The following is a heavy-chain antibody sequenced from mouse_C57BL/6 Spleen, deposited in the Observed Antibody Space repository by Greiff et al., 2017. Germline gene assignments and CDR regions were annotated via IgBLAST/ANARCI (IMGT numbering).Heavy chain of an antibody. CDR3: ARSITTVVADWYFDV. D-gene: IGHD1-1*01. J-gene: IGHJ1*03. CDR1: GYSFTGYF. CDR2: INPYNGDT. Sequence: VQLQQSGPELVKPGDSVKISCKASGYSFTGYFMNWVMQSHGKSLEWIGRINPYNGDTFYNQKFKGKATLTVDKSSSTAHMELRSLTSEDSAVYYCARSITTVVADWYFDVWGTGTTVTVSS. V-gene: IGHV1-20*01.